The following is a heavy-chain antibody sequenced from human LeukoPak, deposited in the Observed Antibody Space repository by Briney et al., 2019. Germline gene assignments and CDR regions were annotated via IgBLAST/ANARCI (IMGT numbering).Heavy chain of an antibody. CDR3: ARVSSPWSPRDAFDI. Sequence: SQTLSLTCAISGDSVSSNSATWNWIRPSPSRGLEWLGRTYYKSKWYSDYAVSVKSRITINSDTSKNHFSLQLNSVTPEDTAVYYCARVSSPWSPRDAFDIWGQGTMVTVSS. CDR2: TYYKSKWYS. D-gene: IGHD1-26*01. CDR1: GDSVSSNSAT. J-gene: IGHJ3*02. V-gene: IGHV6-1*01.